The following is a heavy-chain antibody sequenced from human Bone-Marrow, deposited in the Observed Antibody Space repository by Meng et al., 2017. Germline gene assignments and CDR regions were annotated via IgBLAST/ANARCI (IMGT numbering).Heavy chain of an antibody. J-gene: IGHJ3*02. Sequence: SETLSLTCTVSGGSISSYYWSWIRQPPGKGLEWIGYIYYSGSTNYNPSLKSRVTLSVDTSKNQFSLKLSSVTAADTAVYYCARFSYYDSSGYFFGRIFSHDAFDIWGQGTMVTVSS. CDR3: ARFSYYDSSGYFFGRIFSHDAFDI. V-gene: IGHV4-59*01. CDR1: GGSISSYY. CDR2: IYYSGST. D-gene: IGHD3-22*01.